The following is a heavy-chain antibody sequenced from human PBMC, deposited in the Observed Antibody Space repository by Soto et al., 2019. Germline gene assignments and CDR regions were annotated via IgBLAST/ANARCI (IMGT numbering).Heavy chain of an antibody. J-gene: IGHJ5*02. D-gene: IGHD4-17*01. CDR1: GYNFATYW. CDR2: IYPGDSDS. V-gene: IGHV5-51*01. CDR3: ARHGFYGDYASNYFDP. Sequence: GESLKISCEGFGYNFATYWIAWVRQMPGKGLEYMGIIYPGDSDSRYSPSFQGQVTFSADKSISTAYMQWSSLKASDTAMYYCARHGFYGDYASNYFDPWAQGTLVTVSS.